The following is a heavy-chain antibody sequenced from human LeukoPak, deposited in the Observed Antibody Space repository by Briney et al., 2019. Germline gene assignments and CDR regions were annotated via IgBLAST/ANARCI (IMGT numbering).Heavy chain of an antibody. CDR1: GFTFSNAW. V-gene: IGHV3-15*01. CDR3: TTDPVPAAAMVYY. D-gene: IGHD2-2*01. CDR2: IKGKTDGGTT. J-gene: IGHJ4*02. Sequence: GGSLRLSCAASGFTFSNAWMSWVRQAPGKGLEWVGRIKGKTDGGTTDYAAPVKGRFTISRDNSKNTLYLQMNSLKTEDTAVYYCTTDPVPAAAMVYYWGQGTLVTVSS.